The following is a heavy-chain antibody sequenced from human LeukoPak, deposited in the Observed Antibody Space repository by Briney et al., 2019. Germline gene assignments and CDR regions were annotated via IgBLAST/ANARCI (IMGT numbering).Heavy chain of an antibody. Sequence: ASVKVSCKASGYTFTSYDINWVRQATGQGLEWMGIINPSGGSTSYAQKFQGRVTMTRDTSTSTVYMELSSLRSEDTAVYYCAREITDFDYWGQGTLVTVSS. V-gene: IGHV1-46*01. CDR2: INPSGGST. J-gene: IGHJ4*02. CDR3: AREITDFDY. D-gene: IGHD1-14*01. CDR1: GYTFTSYD.